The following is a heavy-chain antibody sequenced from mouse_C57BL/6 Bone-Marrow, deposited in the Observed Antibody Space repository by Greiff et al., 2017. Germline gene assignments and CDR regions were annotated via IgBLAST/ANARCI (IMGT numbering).Heavy chain of an antibody. Sequence: QVQLQQPGAELVRPGTSVKLSCKASGYTFTSYWMHWVKQRPGQGLEWLGLIDPSDSYTNYNPKFKGKATLTVDTSSSTAYMQLSSLTSEDSAVYNYARLGTTVVGDYWVQGTTLTVSS. CDR1: GYTFTSYW. CDR3: ARLGTTVVGDY. CDR2: IDPSDSYT. D-gene: IGHD1-1*01. J-gene: IGHJ2*01. V-gene: IGHV1-59*01.